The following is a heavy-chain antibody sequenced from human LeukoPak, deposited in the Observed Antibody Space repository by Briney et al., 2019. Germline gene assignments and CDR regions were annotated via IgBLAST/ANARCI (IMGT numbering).Heavy chain of an antibody. V-gene: IGHV1-69*05. D-gene: IGHD2-2*02. J-gene: IGHJ4*02. CDR1: GGTFSSYA. CDR2: IIPIFGTA. Sequence: ASVKVSCKASGGTFSSYAISWVRQAPGQGLEWMGGIIPIFGTANYAQKFQGRVTMTRDTSTSTVYMELSSLRPEDTAVYYCARGGYTSFDYWGQGTLVTVSS. CDR3: ARGGYTSFDY.